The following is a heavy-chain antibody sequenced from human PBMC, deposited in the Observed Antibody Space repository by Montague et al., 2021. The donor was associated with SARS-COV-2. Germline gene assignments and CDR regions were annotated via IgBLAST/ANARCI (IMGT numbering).Heavy chain of an antibody. CDR1: RGSFSDYY. CDR3: ACGEITTRGLIYYYGMDV. CDR2: ISHSADT. Sequence: SETLSLTCAVYRGSFSDYYWTWIRQSPERGLEWIGEISHSADTNYNPSLKSRVSISMDTSNNQFSLRLDSVTAADTAVYYCACGEITTRGLIYYYGMDVWGQGTTVTVSS. J-gene: IGHJ6*02. D-gene: IGHD4-11*01. V-gene: IGHV4-34*01.